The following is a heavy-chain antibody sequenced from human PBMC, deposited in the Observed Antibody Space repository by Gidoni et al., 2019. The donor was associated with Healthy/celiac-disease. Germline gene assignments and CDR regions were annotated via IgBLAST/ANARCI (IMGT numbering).Heavy chain of an antibody. Sequence: QVQLQESGPGLVKPSETLSLTCTVSGGSFSSGLYYWSWIRQPPGKGLEWIGYIYYSGSTNYNPSLKSRVTISVETSKNQCSLKLSSVTAADTAVYYCARARPPYSSGWTTPDYYFDYWGQGTLVTVSS. J-gene: IGHJ4*02. D-gene: IGHD6-19*01. CDR1: GGSFSSGLYY. CDR2: IYYSGST. CDR3: ARARPPYSSGWTTPDYYFDY. V-gene: IGHV4-61*01.